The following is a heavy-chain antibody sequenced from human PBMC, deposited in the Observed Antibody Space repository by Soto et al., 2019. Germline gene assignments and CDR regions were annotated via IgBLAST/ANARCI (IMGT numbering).Heavy chain of an antibody. CDR1: GFTFSSHT. Sequence: PGGSLRLSCAASGFTFSSHTMNWVRRTPGKGLEWVSSTTGSSDYLFYADSVKGRFTISRDNAKKSLYLQMNSLSPEDTAVYYCARDPGRDDYWGQGTLVTVSS. CDR2: TTGSSDYL. CDR3: ARDPGRDDY. V-gene: IGHV3-21*01. J-gene: IGHJ4*02. D-gene: IGHD2-15*01.